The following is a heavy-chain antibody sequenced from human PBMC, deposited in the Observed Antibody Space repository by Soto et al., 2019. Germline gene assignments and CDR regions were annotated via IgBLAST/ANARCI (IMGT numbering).Heavy chain of an antibody. CDR1: GFTFSTCG. D-gene: IGHD5-18*01. Sequence: QVQLMESGGGVVQPGRSLRLSCAASGFTFSTCGMHWVRQIPGKGLEWVAVISYDGSNKYYADSVKGRFTISRDNSKNTLYLQMNSLRAEDTAVYYCAKDPRDIYGYSVDYWGQGTLVTVSS. V-gene: IGHV3-30*18. CDR3: AKDPRDIYGYSVDY. J-gene: IGHJ4*02. CDR2: ISYDGSNK.